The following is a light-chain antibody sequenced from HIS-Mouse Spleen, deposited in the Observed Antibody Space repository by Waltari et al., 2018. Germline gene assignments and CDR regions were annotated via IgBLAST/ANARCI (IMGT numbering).Light chain of an antibody. CDR3: QQLNSYPPT. Sequence: DXQLTQSXSFXSAXVXDRVTITCRASQGISSYLAWYQQKPGKAPKLLIYAASTLQSGVPSRFSGSGSGTEFTLTISSLQPEDFATYYCQQLNSYPPTFGQGTKVEIK. V-gene: IGKV1-9*01. CDR2: AAS. CDR1: QGISSY. J-gene: IGKJ1*01.